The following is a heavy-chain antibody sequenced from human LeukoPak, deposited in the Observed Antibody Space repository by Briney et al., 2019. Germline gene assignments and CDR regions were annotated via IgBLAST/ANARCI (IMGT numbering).Heavy chain of an antibody. Sequence: GGSLRLSCAASGFTFSGYPIHWVRQAPGKGLEWVAVISYDGSNKYYADSVKGRFTISRDNAKNTLILQINSLRVEDTAVYYCARDWVYKIDYWGRGTLVTVSS. CDR2: ISYDGSNK. CDR3: ARDWVYKIDY. CDR1: GFTFSGYP. V-gene: IGHV3-30-3*01. J-gene: IGHJ4*02. D-gene: IGHD5-24*01.